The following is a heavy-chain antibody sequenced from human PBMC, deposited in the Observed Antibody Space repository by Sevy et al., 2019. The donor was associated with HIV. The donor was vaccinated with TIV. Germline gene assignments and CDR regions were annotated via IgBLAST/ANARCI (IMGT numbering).Heavy chain of an antibody. V-gene: IGHV4-4*07. CDR1: GGSISGYY. D-gene: IGHD6-19*01. Sequence: SETLSLTCTVSGGSISGYYWSWIRQPAGKGLEWIGRIYSSGSTNYNPSLKSRVTMSMDTSKNQFSLKLSSVTAADAAVYYCARGVEEQWLAYWGQGTLVTVSS. J-gene: IGHJ4*02. CDR3: ARGVEEQWLAY. CDR2: IYSSGST.